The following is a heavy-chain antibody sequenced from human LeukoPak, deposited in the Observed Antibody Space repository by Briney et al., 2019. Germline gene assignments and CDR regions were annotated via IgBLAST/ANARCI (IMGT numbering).Heavy chain of an antibody. CDR2: ISVSGANT. V-gene: IGHV3-23*01. Sequence: GSLRLSCAASGFTFSSYAMSWVRQALGKGLEWVSTISVSGANTYYADSVKGRFAISRDISNNTLYLQMNSLRADDTAIYYCAKDSYCSSANCLDYWGQGTLVTVSS. D-gene: IGHD2-2*01. CDR3: AKDSYCSSANCLDY. CDR1: GFTFSSYA. J-gene: IGHJ4*02.